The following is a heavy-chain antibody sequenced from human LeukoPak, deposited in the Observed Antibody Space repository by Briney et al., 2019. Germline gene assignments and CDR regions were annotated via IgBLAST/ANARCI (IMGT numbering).Heavy chain of an antibody. CDR2: ISGSGGST. Sequence: GGSLRLSCAASGFTFNSYAMSWVRQAPGKGLEWVSAISGSGGSTYYADSVKGRFTISRDNSKNTLYLQMNSLRAEDTAVYYCAKPQSRYFDWFHWGQGTLVTVSS. V-gene: IGHV3-23*01. CDR3: AKPQSRYFDWFH. D-gene: IGHD3-9*01. J-gene: IGHJ4*02. CDR1: GFTFNSYA.